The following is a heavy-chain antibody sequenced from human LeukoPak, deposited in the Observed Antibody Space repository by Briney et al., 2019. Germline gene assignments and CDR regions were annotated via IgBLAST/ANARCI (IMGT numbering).Heavy chain of an antibody. D-gene: IGHD6-19*01. V-gene: IGHV3-23*01. CDR1: GFTFSTYA. CDR3: ARGNSGGDY. Sequence: PGGSLRLSCAASGFTFSTYAMIWVRQAPGRGLEWVSAISADGVATYYADSVKGRFTISRDNSKNTLYLQMNSLRAEDTAVYYCARGNSGGDYWGQGTLVTVSS. J-gene: IGHJ4*02. CDR2: ISADGVAT.